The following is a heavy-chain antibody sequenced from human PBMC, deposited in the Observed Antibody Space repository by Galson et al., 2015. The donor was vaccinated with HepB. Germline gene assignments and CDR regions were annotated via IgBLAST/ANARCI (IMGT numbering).Heavy chain of an antibody. J-gene: IGHJ2*01. Sequence: SVKVSCKASGYTFTRYYMHWVRQAPGQGLEWMGIINPSGGSTNYAQKFQGRVTMTRDTSTSTVYMELSSLRFDDTALYYCAREWGGSKNHWYFDLWGRGTLV. V-gene: IGHV1-46*01. CDR1: GYTFTRYY. CDR2: INPSGGST. D-gene: IGHD2-15*01. CDR3: AREWGGSKNHWYFDL.